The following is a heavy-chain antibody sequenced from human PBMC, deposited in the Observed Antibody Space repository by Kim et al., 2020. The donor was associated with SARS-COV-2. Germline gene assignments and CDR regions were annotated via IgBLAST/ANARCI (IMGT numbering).Heavy chain of an antibody. J-gene: IGHJ4*02. D-gene: IGHD2-8*01. CDR1: GFTFSTYP. V-gene: IGHV3-23*01. CDR3: AKGWSYSDY. Sequence: GGSLRLSCEASGFTFSTYPMTWVRQAPGRGLEWVSAIGHNGATTNYADSAKGRFTVSRDNAKNALYLQMNSLRAEDTAIYYCAKGWSYSDYWGQGTLVTVSS. CDR2: IGHNGATT.